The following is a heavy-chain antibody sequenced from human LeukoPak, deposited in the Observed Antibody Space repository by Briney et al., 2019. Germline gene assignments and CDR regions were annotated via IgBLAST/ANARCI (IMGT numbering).Heavy chain of an antibody. Sequence: SVKVSCKASGGTFSSYAISWVRQAPGQGLEWMGGIIPIFGTANYAQKFQGRVTITADKSTSTAYMELTSLRSEDTAVYYCARSPPTTVVTQMYYFDYWGQGTLVTVSS. CDR3: ARSPPTTVVTQMYYFDY. CDR2: IIPIFGTA. CDR1: GGTFSSYA. J-gene: IGHJ4*02. V-gene: IGHV1-69*06. D-gene: IGHD4-23*01.